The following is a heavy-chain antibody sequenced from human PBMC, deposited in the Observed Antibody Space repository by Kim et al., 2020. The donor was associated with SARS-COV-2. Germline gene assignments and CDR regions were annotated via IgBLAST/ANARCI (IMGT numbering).Heavy chain of an antibody. CDR2: IYYSGST. D-gene: IGHD5-18*01. J-gene: IGHJ4*02. V-gene: IGHV4-59*11. Sequence: SKTLSLTCIVSGGSISSHYWSWIRQPPGKGLEWIGYIYYSGSTNYNPSLRGRVTISVDTSKNQFSLKLSSVTAADTAVYYCARCHMGAYSYGRYFDYWGQGTLVTVSS. CDR1: GGSISSHY. CDR3: ARCHMGAYSYGRYFDY.